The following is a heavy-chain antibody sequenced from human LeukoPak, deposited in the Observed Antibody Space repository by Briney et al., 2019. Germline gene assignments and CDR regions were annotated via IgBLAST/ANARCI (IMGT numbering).Heavy chain of an antibody. CDR3: ARTEDSGSAFDI. Sequence: TGGSLRLSCAASGFTFSSYAMHWVRQAPGKGLEWVAVISYDGSNKYYADSVKGRFTISRDNSKNTLYLQMNSLRVEDTAVYYCARTEDSGSAFDIWGQGTKVTVSS. V-gene: IGHV3-30-3*01. D-gene: IGHD1-14*01. CDR1: GFTFSSYA. J-gene: IGHJ3*02. CDR2: ISYDGSNK.